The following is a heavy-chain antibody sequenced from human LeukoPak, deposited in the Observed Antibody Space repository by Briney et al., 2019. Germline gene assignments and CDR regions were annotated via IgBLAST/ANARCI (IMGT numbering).Heavy chain of an antibody. Sequence: SETLSLTCAVYGGSFSGYYWSWIRQPPGKGLEWIGEINHSGSTNYNPSLKSRVTISVDTSKNQFSLKLSSVTAADTAVYYCARVSLYSNYAFHYYYGMDVWGQGTTVTVSS. J-gene: IGHJ6*02. V-gene: IGHV4-34*01. D-gene: IGHD4-4*01. CDR3: ARVSLYSNYAFHYYYGMDV. CDR1: GGSFSGYY. CDR2: INHSGST.